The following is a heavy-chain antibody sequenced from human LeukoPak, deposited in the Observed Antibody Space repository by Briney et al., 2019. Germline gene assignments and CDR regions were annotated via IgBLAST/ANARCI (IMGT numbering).Heavy chain of an antibody. J-gene: IGHJ4*02. Sequence: GGSLRLSCAASGFTFSSYAMSWVRQAPGKGLEWVSAISGSGGSTYYADSVKGRFTISRDNSKNTLYLQMNSLRAEDTAVYYCAKRRESGSSYNYFDYWGQGTLVTVSS. V-gene: IGHV3-23*01. CDR3: AKRRESGSSYNYFDY. D-gene: IGHD1-26*01. CDR2: ISGSGGST. CDR1: GFTFSSYA.